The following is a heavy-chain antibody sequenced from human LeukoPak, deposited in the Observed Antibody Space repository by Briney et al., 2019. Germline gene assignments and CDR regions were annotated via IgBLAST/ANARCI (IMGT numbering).Heavy chain of an antibody. V-gene: IGHV1-46*01. CDR1: GYTFTSYY. J-gene: IGHJ4*02. Sequence: GASVKVSCKASGYTFTSYYMHWVRQAPGQGLEWMGIINPSGGSTSYAQKFQGRVTMTRDTFTSTVYMELSSLRSEDTAVYYCARGYCSGGSCYAFDYWGQGTLVTVSS. CDR3: ARGYCSGGSCYAFDY. CDR2: INPSGGST. D-gene: IGHD2-15*01.